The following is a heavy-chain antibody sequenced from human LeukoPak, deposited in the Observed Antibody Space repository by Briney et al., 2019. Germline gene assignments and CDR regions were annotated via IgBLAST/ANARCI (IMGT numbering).Heavy chain of an antibody. V-gene: IGHV1-24*01. D-gene: IGHD3-22*01. J-gene: IGHJ6*02. Sequence: ASVKVSCKVSGYTLTELSMHWVRQAPGKGLEWMGGFDPEDGETIYAQKFQGRVTMTEDTSTDTAYMELSSLRSEDTAVYYCAPELGDSSGYSEYYYYYGMDVWGQGTTVTVSS. CDR2: FDPEDGET. CDR1: GYTLTELS. CDR3: APELGDSSGYSEYYYYYGMDV.